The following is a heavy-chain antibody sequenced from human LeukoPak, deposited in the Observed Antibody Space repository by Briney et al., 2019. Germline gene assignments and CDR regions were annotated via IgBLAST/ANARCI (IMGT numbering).Heavy chain of an antibody. CDR2: ISGSGAST. V-gene: IGHV3-23*01. CDR1: GFTFSSHA. CDR3: AKDSLYSSGWRTGSLFDY. D-gene: IGHD6-19*01. J-gene: IGHJ4*02. Sequence: PGGSLTLSCLASGFTFSSHAMSWVRPAPGRGLEWVSAISGSGASTYYADPVKGRFTISRDNSTNTLYLQTNSQRADDTAVYYCAKDSLYSSGWRTGSLFDYRGPGNLVTVSS.